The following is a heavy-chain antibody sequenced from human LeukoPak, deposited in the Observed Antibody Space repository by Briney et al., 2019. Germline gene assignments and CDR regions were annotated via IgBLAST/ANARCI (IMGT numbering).Heavy chain of an antibody. CDR2: ISAYNGNT. CDR1: GYTFTSYG. J-gene: IGHJ3*02. V-gene: IGHV1-18*01. Sequence: GASVKVSCKASGYTFTSYGISWVRQAPGRGLEWMGWISAYNGNTNYAQKLQGRVTMTTDTSTSTVYMELSSLRSEDTAVYYCARVRDGYNDAYDIWGQGTMVTVTS. CDR3: ARVRDGYNDAYDI. D-gene: IGHD5-24*01.